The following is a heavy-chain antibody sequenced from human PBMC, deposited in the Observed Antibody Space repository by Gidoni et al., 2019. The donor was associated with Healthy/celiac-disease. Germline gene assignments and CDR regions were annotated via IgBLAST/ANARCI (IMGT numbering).Heavy chain of an antibody. J-gene: IGHJ6*02. D-gene: IGHD3-3*01. Sequence: QVQLQESGPGLVKPSETLSLTFPVSGSSIRRSYWSWIRQPPGKGLEWIGYIYYSGSTNYNPSLKSRVTISVDTSKNQFSLKLSSVTAADTAVYYCARAKRDFWSGWGLYGMDVWGQGTTVTVSS. CDR1: GSSIRRSY. CDR3: ARAKRDFWSGWGLYGMDV. V-gene: IGHV4-59*01. CDR2: IYYSGST.